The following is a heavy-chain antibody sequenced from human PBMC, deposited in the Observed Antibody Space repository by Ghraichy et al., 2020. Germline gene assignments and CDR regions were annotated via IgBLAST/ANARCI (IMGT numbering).Heavy chain of an antibody. D-gene: IGHD1-1*01. CDR1: GGAIANYF. CDR3: ARGWILSTYYYGMDV. J-gene: IGHJ6*02. CDR2: IYYSGTT. V-gene: IGHV4-59*12. Sequence: SETLSLTCTVSGGAIANYFWSWIRQAPGKGLEWIGYIYYSGTTEYNPSLKSRVTISIDTSNTQFSLEVSSLTAADTAVYYCARGWILSTYYYGMDVWGQGTTVTVS.